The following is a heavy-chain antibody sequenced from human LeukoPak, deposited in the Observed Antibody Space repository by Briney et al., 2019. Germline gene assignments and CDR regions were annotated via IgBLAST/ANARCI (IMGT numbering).Heavy chain of an antibody. D-gene: IGHD1-26*01. CDR3: TRGLIVGATEDAFDI. Sequence: GGSLRLSCAASGFTFSTYWMHWVRQVPGKGLVWVSRLNSDGSSTTYADSVKGRFTISRDNAKNTLYLQMNSLKTEDTAVYYCTRGLIVGATEDAFDIWGQGTMVTVSS. CDR2: LNSDGSST. CDR1: GFTFSTYW. J-gene: IGHJ3*02. V-gene: IGHV3-74*01.